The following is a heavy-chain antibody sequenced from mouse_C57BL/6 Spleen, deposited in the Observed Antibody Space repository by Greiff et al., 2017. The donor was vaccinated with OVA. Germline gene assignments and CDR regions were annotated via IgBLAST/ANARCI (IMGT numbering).Heavy chain of an antibody. CDR2: ISSGGSYT. CDR1: GFTFSSYG. V-gene: IGHV5-6*01. Sequence: EVQLQESGGDLVKPGGSLKLSCAASGFTFSSYGMSWVRQTPDKRLEWVATISSGGSYTYYPDSVKGRFTISRDNAKNTLYLQMSSLKSEDTAMYYCARHDYGSSSYFDYWGQGTTLTVSS. D-gene: IGHD1-1*01. J-gene: IGHJ2*01. CDR3: ARHDYGSSSYFDY.